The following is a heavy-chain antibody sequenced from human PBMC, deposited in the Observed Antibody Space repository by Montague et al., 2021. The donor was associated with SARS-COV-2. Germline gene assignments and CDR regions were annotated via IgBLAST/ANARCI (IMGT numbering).Heavy chain of an antibody. D-gene: IGHD3-10*01. CDR2: ISYDGSVK. CDR1: GFSFSNFG. CDR3: AKNRAIFWFGEGRESMDA. V-gene: IGHV3-30*18. J-gene: IGHJ6*02. Sequence: RSLSLAASGFSFSNFGMHWVRQAPGKGLEWLAVISYDGSVKYYADFLRGRFSISKDNSKYTVYLQMNSLRPEDTAVYFCAKNRAIFWFGEGRESMDAWGQGTTVIVS.